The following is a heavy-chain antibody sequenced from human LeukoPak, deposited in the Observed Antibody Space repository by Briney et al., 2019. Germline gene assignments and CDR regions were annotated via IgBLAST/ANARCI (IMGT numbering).Heavy chain of an antibody. CDR3: ALISGWYVRGYFQH. Sequence: PGGSLRLSCAASGFTFSSYWMSWVRQAPGKGLEWVANIKQDGSEKYYVDSVKGRFTISRDNAKNSLYLQMNSLRAEDTAVYSCALISGWYVRGYFQHWGQGTLVTVSS. V-gene: IGHV3-7*01. D-gene: IGHD6-19*01. J-gene: IGHJ1*01. CDR1: GFTFSSYW. CDR2: IKQDGSEK.